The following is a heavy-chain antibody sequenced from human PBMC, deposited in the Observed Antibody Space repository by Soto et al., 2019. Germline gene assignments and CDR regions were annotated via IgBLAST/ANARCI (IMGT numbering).Heavy chain of an antibody. CDR1: GGTFSDYT. CDR2: IIPLIDVT. D-gene: IGHD4-17*01. CDR3: ARIRDYDGNFDY. Sequence: QVQLVQSGAEVKKPGSSVKVSCQTSGGTFSDYTISWVRQAPGHGLEWMGRIIPLIDVTKYAQTFQGRVTITADKSTYIVYMALSGLTSDDTAVYYCARIRDYDGNFDYWGQGTLVTVSS. V-gene: IGHV1-69*02. J-gene: IGHJ4*02.